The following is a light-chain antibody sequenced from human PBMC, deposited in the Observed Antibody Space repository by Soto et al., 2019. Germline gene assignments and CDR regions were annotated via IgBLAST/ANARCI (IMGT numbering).Light chain of an antibody. V-gene: IGKV1-12*01. Sequence: DIQMTQSPSSVSASVGDRVTITCRASHDVSSWVAWYQQKAGAAPKLLIYGASTLQSGVPSKFSGGRDRTDFTLPSSNLEPENIATYYFQQAGRFPAFGQGTRLEI. CDR1: HDVSSW. CDR2: GAS. J-gene: IGKJ5*01. CDR3: QQAGRFPA.